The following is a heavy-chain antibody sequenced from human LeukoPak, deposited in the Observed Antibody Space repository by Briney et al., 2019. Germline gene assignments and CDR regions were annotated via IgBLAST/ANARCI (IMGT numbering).Heavy chain of an antibody. Sequence: GGSLRLSCAASGFTFSSYWMSWVRHAPGKGLEWVANIKQDGSEKYYVDSVKGRFTISRDNSKNSLYLQMNSMRAEDTVVSSCARGLPEGSFLCWGEGSPVTVSS. V-gene: IGHV3-7*01. CDR1: GFTFSSYW. CDR2: IKQDGSEK. CDR3: ARGLPEGSFLC. D-gene: IGHD2-21*02. J-gene: IGHJ4*02.